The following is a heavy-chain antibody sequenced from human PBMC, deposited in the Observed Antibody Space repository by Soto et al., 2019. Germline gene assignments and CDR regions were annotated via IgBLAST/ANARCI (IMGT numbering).Heavy chain of an antibody. CDR3: ARDVHLEWLHDSDAFDI. CDR1: GYTFTSYG. V-gene: IGHV1-18*04. J-gene: IGHJ3*02. CDR2: ISAYNGNT. D-gene: IGHD3-3*01. Sequence: ASVKVSCKASGYTFTSYGISWVRQAPGQGLEWMGWISAYNGNTNYAQKLQGRVTMTTDTSTSTAYMVLRSLRSDDTAVYYCARDVHLEWLHDSDAFDIWGQRTMVTGSS.